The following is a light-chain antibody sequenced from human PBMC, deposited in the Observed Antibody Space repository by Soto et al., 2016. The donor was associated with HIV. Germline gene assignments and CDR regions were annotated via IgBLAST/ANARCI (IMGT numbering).Light chain of an antibody. CDR2: AAS. CDR1: QVISNS. V-gene: IGKV1-NL1*01. Sequence: DIQMTQSPSSLSASVGDRVTITCRASQVISNSLAWYQQKLGRAPKLLLYAASKLQSGVPSRFSGSGSGTDYTLTISSLQPEDFATYYCQQYYDTPRTFGQGTKVE. CDR3: QQYYDTPRT. J-gene: IGKJ2*02.